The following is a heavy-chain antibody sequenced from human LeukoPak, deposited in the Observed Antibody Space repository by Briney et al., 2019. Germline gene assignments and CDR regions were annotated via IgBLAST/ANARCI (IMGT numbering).Heavy chain of an antibody. J-gene: IGHJ4*02. CDR2: ISGSGGST. CDR3: AKEGSSSSWYDFAYYFDY. D-gene: IGHD6-13*01. Sequence: PGGSLRLSCAASGFTVSSNYMNWVRQAPGKGLEWVSAISGSGGSTYYADSVKGRFTISRDNSKNTLYLQMNSLRAEDTAVYYCAKEGSSSSWYDFAYYFDYWGQGTLVTVSS. V-gene: IGHV3-23*01. CDR1: GFTVSSNY.